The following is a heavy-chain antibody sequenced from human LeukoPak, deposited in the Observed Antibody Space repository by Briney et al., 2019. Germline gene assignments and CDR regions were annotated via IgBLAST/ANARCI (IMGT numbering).Heavy chain of an antibody. V-gene: IGHV3-30*03. CDR2: ISYDGSNK. D-gene: IGHD2/OR15-2a*01. CDR1: GFTFSSYG. J-gene: IGHJ3*02. Sequence: PGRSLRLSCAASGFTFSSYGMHWVRQAPGKGLEWVAVISYDGSNKYYADSVKGRFTISRDNSKNTLYLQMNSLRAEDTAVYYCARPRVLFWQNAFDIWGQGTMVTVSS. CDR3: ARPRVLFWQNAFDI.